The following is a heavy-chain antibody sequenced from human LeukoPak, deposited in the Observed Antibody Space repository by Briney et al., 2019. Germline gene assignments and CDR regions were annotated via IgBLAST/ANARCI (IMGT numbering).Heavy chain of an antibody. CDR2: IYYSGST. Sequence: SETLSLTCTVSGGSISSYYWSWIRQPPGKGLEWIGYIYYSGSTNYNPSLKSRVTISVDTSKNQSSLKLSSVTAADTAVYYCAREGRVVDPWGQGTLVTVSS. CDR3: AREGRVVDP. J-gene: IGHJ5*02. D-gene: IGHD2-2*01. CDR1: GGSISSYY. V-gene: IGHV4-59*01.